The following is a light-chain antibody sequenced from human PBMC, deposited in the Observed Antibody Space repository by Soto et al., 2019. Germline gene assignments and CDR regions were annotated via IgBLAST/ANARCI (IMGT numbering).Light chain of an antibody. CDR1: QSIRND. CDR2: AAS. CDR3: QQFNSYPLT. J-gene: IGKJ5*01. V-gene: IGKV1-17*01. Sequence: MQMTQSPSSLSASVGDRVTIPCRASQSIRNDLDWYQQKPGKAPKLLIYAASSLQSGVPSRFSGSGSGTESTLTISGLQPDDFATYYCQQFNSYPLTFGQGTRLEIK.